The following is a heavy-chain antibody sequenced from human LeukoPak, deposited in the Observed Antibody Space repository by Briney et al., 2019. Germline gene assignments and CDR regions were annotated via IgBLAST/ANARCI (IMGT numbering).Heavy chain of an antibody. CDR1: GFTFSNYA. D-gene: IGHD6-19*01. J-gene: IGHJ4*02. CDR3: AKEGTVAGKGYFDY. V-gene: IGHV3-23*01. CDR2: ITGSGDNT. Sequence: GGSLRLSYAASGFTFSNYAMSWVRQAPGKGLEWVSDITGSGDNTYYADSVKGRFTISRDNSKNTLYLQMNSLRAEGTAVYYCAKEGTVAGKGYFDYWGQGALVTVSS.